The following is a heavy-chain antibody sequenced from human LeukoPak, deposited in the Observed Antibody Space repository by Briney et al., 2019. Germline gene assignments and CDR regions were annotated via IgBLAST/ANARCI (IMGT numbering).Heavy chain of an antibody. Sequence: PGGSLRLSCAASGFTFSSYGMNWVRQAPGKGLEWVSYISSSGSTIYYADSVKGRFTISRDNARNSLYLQMNSLRGEDTAVYYCARGPHPYSSGWYHFDYWGQGTLVTVSS. CDR2: ISSSGSTI. CDR3: ARGPHPYSSGWYHFDY. J-gene: IGHJ4*02. V-gene: IGHV3-48*03. D-gene: IGHD6-19*01. CDR1: GFTFSSYG.